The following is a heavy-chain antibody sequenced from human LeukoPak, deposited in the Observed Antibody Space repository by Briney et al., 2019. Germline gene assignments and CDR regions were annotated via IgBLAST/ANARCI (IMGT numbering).Heavy chain of an antibody. J-gene: IGHJ4*02. CDR1: GFTFSSYS. CDR3: ARGLIQLWLLPGGFDY. D-gene: IGHD5-18*01. CDR2: ISSSSTI. Sequence: GGSLRLSCAASGFTFSSYSMNWVRQAPGKGLEWVSYISSSSTIYYADSVKGRFTISRDNAKNSLYLQMNSLRAEDTAVYYCARGLIQLWLLPGGFDYWGQGTLVTVSS. V-gene: IGHV3-48*01.